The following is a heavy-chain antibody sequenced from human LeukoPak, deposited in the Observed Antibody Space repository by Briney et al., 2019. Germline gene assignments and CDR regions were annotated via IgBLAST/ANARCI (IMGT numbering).Heavy chain of an antibody. CDR1: GGSINGYS. CDR2: IYTSGDT. Sequence: SETLSLTCTVFGGSINGYSWSWIRQSAGKGLEWIGRIYTSGDTDYSPSLKSLITMSIDTSKNQFSLKLSSVTAADTAVYYCASGSGWSDYMDVWGKGTTVTVSS. D-gene: IGHD6-19*01. J-gene: IGHJ6*03. V-gene: IGHV4-4*07. CDR3: ASGSGWSDYMDV.